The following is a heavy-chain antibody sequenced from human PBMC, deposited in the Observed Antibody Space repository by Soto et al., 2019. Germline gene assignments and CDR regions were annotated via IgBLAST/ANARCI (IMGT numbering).Heavy chain of an antibody. Sequence: ASVKVSCKASGYTFTSYGISWVRQAPGQGLEWMGWISAYNGNTNYAQKLQGRVTMTTDTSTSTAYMELRSLRSDDTAVYYCARAPVVRGVIRPDPFDIWGQGTMVTV. V-gene: IGHV1-18*01. J-gene: IGHJ3*02. D-gene: IGHD3-10*01. CDR2: ISAYNGNT. CDR1: GYTFTSYG. CDR3: ARAPVVRGVIRPDPFDI.